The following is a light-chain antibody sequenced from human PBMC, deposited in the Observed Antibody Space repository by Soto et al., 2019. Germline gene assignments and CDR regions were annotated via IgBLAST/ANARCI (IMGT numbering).Light chain of an antibody. CDR1: QTFSNSF. CDR3: QQCGSSST. V-gene: IGKV3-20*01. Sequence: IGWTQSPVTLSLTPGERATPSCRASQTFSNSFLSWFQQIPGQAPRLLIYGASMRATGIPDRFSGSGSGTDFTLTISRLEPDDFAVYYCQQCGSSSTFGQGTRLEIK. CDR2: GAS. J-gene: IGKJ5*01.